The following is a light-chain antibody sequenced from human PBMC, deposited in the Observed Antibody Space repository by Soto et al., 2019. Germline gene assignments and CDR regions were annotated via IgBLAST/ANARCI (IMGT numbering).Light chain of an antibody. CDR1: QSVSTY. CDR2: DAS. CDR3: QQRSNWIT. J-gene: IGKJ5*01. V-gene: IGKV3-11*01. Sequence: DIVLTQSPATLSFSPGERATLSCWASQSVSTYLAWYQQKPGQAPRLLIYDASSRATGIPARFSGSGSGTDFTLTSSSVEPEDFAVYYCQQRSNWITFGQGTRLEIK.